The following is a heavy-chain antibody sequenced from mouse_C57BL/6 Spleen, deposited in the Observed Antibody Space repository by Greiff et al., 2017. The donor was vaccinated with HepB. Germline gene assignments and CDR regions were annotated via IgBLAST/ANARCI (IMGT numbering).Heavy chain of an antibody. J-gene: IGHJ1*03. V-gene: IGHV1-61*01. CDR3: ARTLRVYWYFDV. Sequence: QVQLKESGAELVRPGSSVKLSCKASGYTFTSYWMDWVKQRPGQGLEWIGNIYPSDSETHYNQKFKDKATLTVDKSSSTAYMQLSSLTSEDSAVYYCARTLRVYWYFDVWGTGTTVTVSS. CDR1: GYTFTSYW. CDR2: IYPSDSET. D-gene: IGHD1-2*01.